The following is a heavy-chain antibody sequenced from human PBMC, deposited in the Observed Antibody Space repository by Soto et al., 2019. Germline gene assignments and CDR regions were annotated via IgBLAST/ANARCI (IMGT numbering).Heavy chain of an antibody. J-gene: IGHJ6*02. D-gene: IGHD5-18*01. Sequence: GGSLRLSCAASGFSFSSYAMSWVRQAPGKGLEWVSAISGSGGSTYYADSVKGRFTISRDNSKNTLYLQMNSLRAEDTAVYYCAKDQDTAMVKYYYYGMDVWGQGTTVTVSS. V-gene: IGHV3-23*01. CDR1: GFSFSSYA. CDR3: AKDQDTAMVKYYYYGMDV. CDR2: ISGSGGST.